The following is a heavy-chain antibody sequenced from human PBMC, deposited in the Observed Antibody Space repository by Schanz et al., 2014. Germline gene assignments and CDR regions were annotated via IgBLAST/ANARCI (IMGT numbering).Heavy chain of an antibody. V-gene: IGHV3-33*06. Sequence: QVHLVESGGGVVQPGRSLRLSCTGSRFTISRNPIHWVRQAPGKGLEWVAIIWYDGSNKYYADSVKGRFTISRDNSKNTLYLQMNSLRAEDTAVYYCAKDHAGSDILTALGNWGQGTLVTVSS. D-gene: IGHD3-9*01. CDR1: RFTISRNP. CDR3: AKDHAGSDILTALGN. J-gene: IGHJ4*02. CDR2: IWYDGSNK.